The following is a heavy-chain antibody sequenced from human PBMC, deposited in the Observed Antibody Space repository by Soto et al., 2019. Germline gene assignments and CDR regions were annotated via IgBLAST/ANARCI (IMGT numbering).Heavy chain of an antibody. CDR1: GGSIGSSSYY. Sequence: SETLSLTCTVSGGSIGSSSYYWGWIRQPPGKGLEWIGSISYSGSTNYNPSLKSRVTISVDTSKNQFSLKLSSVTAADTAVYYCARGMKNPRLRYFDWFSKVPAALDYWGQGTLVTVSS. J-gene: IGHJ4*02. V-gene: IGHV4-39*07. CDR2: ISYSGST. D-gene: IGHD3-9*01. CDR3: ARGMKNPRLRYFDWFSKVPAALDY.